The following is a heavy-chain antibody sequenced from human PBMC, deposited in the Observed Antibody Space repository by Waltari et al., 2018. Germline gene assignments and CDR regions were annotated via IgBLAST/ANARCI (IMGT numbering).Heavy chain of an antibody. J-gene: IGHJ4*02. V-gene: IGHV1-18*01. Sequence: QVQLVQSGSEVKNPGASVKVSCKASGYSFTSYGISWVRQAPGQGLEWMGWTGAHNDDTNYVQRFQGRLTMTTDTSTNTAYMELRSLTSDDTAVYFCARDYYSDYVFDYWGQGTLVIVSS. CDR2: TGAHNDDT. CDR1: GYSFTSYG. D-gene: IGHD4-17*01. CDR3: ARDYYSDYVFDY.